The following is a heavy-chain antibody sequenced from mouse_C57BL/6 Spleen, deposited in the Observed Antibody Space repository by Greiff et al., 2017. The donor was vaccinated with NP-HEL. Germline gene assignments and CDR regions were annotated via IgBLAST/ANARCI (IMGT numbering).Heavy chain of an antibody. D-gene: IGHD1-1*01. Sequence: QVQLQQSGAELARPGASVKLSCKASGYTFTSYGISWVKQRTGQGLEWIGEIYPRSGNTYYNEKFKGKATLTADKSSSTAYMELRSLTSEDSAVYVGAREDGSSPFAYWGQGTLVTVSA. V-gene: IGHV1-81*01. CDR1: GYTFTSYG. CDR2: IYPRSGNT. CDR3: AREDGSSPFAY. J-gene: IGHJ3*01.